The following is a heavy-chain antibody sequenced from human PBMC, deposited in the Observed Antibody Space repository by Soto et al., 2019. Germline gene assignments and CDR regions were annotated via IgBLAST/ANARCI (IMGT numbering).Heavy chain of an antibody. D-gene: IGHD4-17*01. CDR2: MNPNSGNT. Sequence: QVQLVQSGAEVKKPGASVKVSCKASGYTFTSYDINWVRQATGQGVEYLGWMNPNSGNTGYVKKFQGRVTMTRDTSMSTAYMELSSLRSEDTAVYYCARGSKYGDYSRWFDPWGPGTLVTVSS. CDR1: GYTFTSYD. J-gene: IGHJ5*02. CDR3: ARGSKYGDYSRWFDP. V-gene: IGHV1-8*01.